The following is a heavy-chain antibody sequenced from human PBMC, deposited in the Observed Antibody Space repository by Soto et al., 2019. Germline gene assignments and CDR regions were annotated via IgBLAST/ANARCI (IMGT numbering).Heavy chain of an antibody. Sequence: ASVKVSCTASGYIFTDYHIHWVRQAPGQGLEWLGRINPKSGGTSTAQKFQGWVTMTTDTSISTASMELTRLTSDDTAIYYCARGDSTDCSNGVCSFFYNHDMDVWGQGTTVTVSS. CDR3: ARGDSTDCSNGVCSFFYNHDMDV. D-gene: IGHD2-8*01. V-gene: IGHV1-2*04. CDR2: INPKSGGT. CDR1: GYIFTDYH. J-gene: IGHJ6*02.